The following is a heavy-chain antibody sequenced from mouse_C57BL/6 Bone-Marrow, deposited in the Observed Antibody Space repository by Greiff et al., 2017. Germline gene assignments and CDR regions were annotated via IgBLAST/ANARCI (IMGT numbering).Heavy chain of an antibody. D-gene: IGHD4-1*01. CDR1: GFNIKDDY. CDR2: IDPENGDT. J-gene: IGHJ3*01. V-gene: IGHV14-4*01. CDR3: TDWEGAY. Sequence: VQLQQSGAELVRPGASVKLSCTASGFNIKDDYMHWVKQRPEQGLEWIGWIDPENGDTESASKFQGKATITADTSSNTAYLQLSSLTSEDTAVYYCTDWEGAYWGQGTLVTVAA.